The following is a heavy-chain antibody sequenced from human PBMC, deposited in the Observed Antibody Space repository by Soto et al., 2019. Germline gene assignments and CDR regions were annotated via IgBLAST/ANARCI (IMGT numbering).Heavy chain of an antibody. J-gene: IGHJ5*02. CDR3: ARHRHPRGTVGATSPLDP. D-gene: IGHD1-26*01. CDR2: HYSGGST. CDR1: GFSVSSNY. Sequence: DVQLVESGGGLVQPGGSLRLSCAISGFSVSSNYLSWVRQAPGKGLEWVSVHYSGGSTYYADSVQGRFTSSRDKSNITLYPQMRRVRAEDTAVDFCARHRHPRGTVGATSPLDPWGQGTQVTLSS. V-gene: IGHV3-53*01.